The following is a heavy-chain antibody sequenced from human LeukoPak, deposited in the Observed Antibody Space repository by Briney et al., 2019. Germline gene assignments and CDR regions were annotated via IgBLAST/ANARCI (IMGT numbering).Heavy chain of an antibody. D-gene: IGHD2-21*02. CDR2: ISYSGNT. V-gene: IGHV4-39*01. CDR3: ARHCGGDCVHAFDI. CDR1: GRSISSSRSY. J-gene: IGHJ3*02. Sequence: SETLSLTCTVSGRSISSSRSYWGWIRQPPGKGLEWIGTISYSGNTYYNPSLKSRVTISVDTSKNQSSLRLSSVTAADTAVHYCARHCGGDCVHAFDIWGQGTMVTVSS.